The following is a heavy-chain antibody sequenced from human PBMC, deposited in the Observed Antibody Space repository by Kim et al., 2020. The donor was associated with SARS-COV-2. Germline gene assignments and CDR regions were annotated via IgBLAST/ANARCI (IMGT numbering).Heavy chain of an antibody. D-gene: IGHD3-22*01. V-gene: IGHV4-59*01. CDR3: ARDHSDSSGYYYDY. J-gene: IGHJ4*02. Sequence: NPSLKRRVTISVDTSKNQFSPKLSSVTAADTAVYYCARDHSDSSGYYYDYWGQGTLVTVSS.